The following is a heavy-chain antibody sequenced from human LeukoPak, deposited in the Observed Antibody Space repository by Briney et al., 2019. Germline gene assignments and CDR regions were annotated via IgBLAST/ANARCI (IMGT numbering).Heavy chain of an antibody. D-gene: IGHD3-22*01. CDR3: AGDPYYYDSSGYYYGWFDP. CDR1: GFTFSSYS. V-gene: IGHV3-21*01. CDR2: ISSSSSYI. Sequence: GGSLRLSCAASGFTFSSYSMNWVRQAPGKGLEWVSSISSSSSYIYYADSVKGRFTISRDNAKNSLYLQMNSLRAEDTAVYYCAGDPYYYDSSGYYYGWFDPWGQGTLVTVSS. J-gene: IGHJ5*02.